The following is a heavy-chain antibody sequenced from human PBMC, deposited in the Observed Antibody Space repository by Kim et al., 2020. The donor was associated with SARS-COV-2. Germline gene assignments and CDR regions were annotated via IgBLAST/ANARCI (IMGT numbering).Heavy chain of an antibody. D-gene: IGHD3-22*01. CDR2: MNPNSGNT. CDR1: GYTFTSYD. CDR3: ARAGPYYYDSSGYFIYWYFDL. V-gene: IGHV1-8*01. J-gene: IGHJ2*01. Sequence: ASVKVSCKASGYTFTSYDINWVRQATGQGLEWMGWMNPNSGNTGYAQKFQGRVTMTRNTSISTAYMELSSLRSEDTAVYYCARAGPYYYDSSGYFIYWYFDLWGRGTLVTVSS.